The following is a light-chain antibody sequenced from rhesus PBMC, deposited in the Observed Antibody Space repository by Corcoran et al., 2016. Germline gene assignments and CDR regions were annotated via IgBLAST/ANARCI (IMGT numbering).Light chain of an antibody. Sequence: IVMTQSPVTLSLSPGERATLSCRAGRSVSNNLGWYQQKPGQAPKFLIYNASSRATGIPDSFSGRGSGTEVTLTISSLEPEDVGVYFCQQHYSWPLTFGGGTKVELK. V-gene: IGKV3-17*03. J-gene: IGKJ4*01. CDR3: QQHYSWPLT. CDR1: RSVSNN. CDR2: NAS.